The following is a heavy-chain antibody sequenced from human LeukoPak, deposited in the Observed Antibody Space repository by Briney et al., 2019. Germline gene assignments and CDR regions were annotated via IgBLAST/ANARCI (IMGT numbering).Heavy chain of an antibody. CDR2: IYPGDSDT. J-gene: IGHJ4*02. V-gene: IGHV5-51*01. D-gene: IGHD4-23*01. CDR3: ARGYGGNSLHYFDY. Sequence: GASLQISCKGSGYSFTSYWIGWVRPLPGKGLEWMGIIYPGDSDTRYSPSFQGQVTISADNSISTAYLQWSSLKASDTAMYYCARGYGGNSLHYFDYWGQGTLVTVSS. CDR1: GYSFTSYW.